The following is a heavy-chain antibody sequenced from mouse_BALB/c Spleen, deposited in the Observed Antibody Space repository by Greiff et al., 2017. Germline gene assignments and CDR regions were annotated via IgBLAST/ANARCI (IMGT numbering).Heavy chain of an antibody. D-gene: IGHD1-1*01. V-gene: IGHV3-2*02. CDR1: GYSVTSDYA. CDR2: ISYSGST. J-gene: IGHJ2*01. CDR3: ANYYRY. Sequence: VQLQESGPGLVKPSHSLSLTCTVTGYSVTSDYAWNWIRQFPGNKLEWMGYISYSGSTSYNPSLKSRISITRDTSKNQFFLQLNSVTTEDTATYYCANYYRYWGQGTTLTVSS.